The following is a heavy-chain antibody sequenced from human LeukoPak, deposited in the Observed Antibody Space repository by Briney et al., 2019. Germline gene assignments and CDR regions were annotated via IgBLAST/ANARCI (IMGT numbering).Heavy chain of an antibody. CDR3: ASLSEDYNILTGSYTRWFDP. CDR2: IYYSGSV. V-gene: IGHV4-31*03. J-gene: IGHJ5*02. D-gene: IGHD3-9*01. CDR1: GGPISSSNHY. Sequence: SETLSLTCTVSGGPISSSNHYWSWIRQLPGKGLEWIGYIYYSGSVFYNPSLKSRVTISIDTSKNQFSLNLNSVTAADTAVYYCASLSEDYNILTGSYTRWFDPWGQGTLVTVSS.